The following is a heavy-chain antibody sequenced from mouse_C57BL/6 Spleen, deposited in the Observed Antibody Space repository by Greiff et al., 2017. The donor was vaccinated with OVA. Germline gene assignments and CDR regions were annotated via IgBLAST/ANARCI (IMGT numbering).Heavy chain of an antibody. Sequence: QVQLQQPGAELVKPGASVKLSCKASGYTFTSYWMHWVKQRPGQGLEWIGMIYPNSGSTNYNEKFKSKATLTVDKSSSTAYMQLSSLTSEDSAVYYCARDYSNSYAMDYWGQGTSVTVSS. J-gene: IGHJ4*01. CDR1: GYTFTSYW. V-gene: IGHV1-64*01. CDR3: ARDYSNSYAMDY. CDR2: IYPNSGST. D-gene: IGHD2-5*01.